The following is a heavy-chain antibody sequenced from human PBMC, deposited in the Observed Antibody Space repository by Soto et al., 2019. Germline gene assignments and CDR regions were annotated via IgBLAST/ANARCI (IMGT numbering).Heavy chain of an antibody. CDR3: ARVMVVEPDS. CDR1: GFTFSIYA. D-gene: IGHD2-15*01. V-gene: IGHV3-64*04. J-gene: IGHJ4*02. CDR2: ISTNGGST. Sequence: GGSLRLSCSASGFTFSIYAMHWVRQAPGKGLEYVSSISTNGGSTHYADSVKGRFTISRDNSKNSLYLQINSLRAEDTAVYYCARVMVVEPDSWGRGPLVTVSS.